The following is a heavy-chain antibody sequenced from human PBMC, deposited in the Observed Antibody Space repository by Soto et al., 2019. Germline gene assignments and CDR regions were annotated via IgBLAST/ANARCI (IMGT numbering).Heavy chain of an antibody. CDR3: ARTANAYFDY. CDR1: GFTLNIFG. Sequence: PVGSRRLSCVASGFTLNIFGVSWVRQAPGKGPEWVANIKQDGSETYYVDSVRGRFTISRDNAKSSLYLQMNSLRAEDTAVYYCARTANAYFDYWGQGSQVTVSS. CDR2: IKQDGSET. V-gene: IGHV3-7*01. D-gene: IGHD2-21*02. J-gene: IGHJ4*02.